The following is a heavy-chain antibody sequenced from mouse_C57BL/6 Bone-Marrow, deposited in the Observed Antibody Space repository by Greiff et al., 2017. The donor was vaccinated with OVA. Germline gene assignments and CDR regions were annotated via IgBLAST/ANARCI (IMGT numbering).Heavy chain of an antibody. V-gene: IGHV1-72*01. J-gene: IGHJ3*01. D-gene: IGHD1-1*01. Sequence: QVHVKQPGAELVKPGASVKLSCKASGYTFTSYWMHWVKQRPGRGLEWIGRIDPNSGGTKYNEKFKSKATLTVDKPSSTAYMQLSSLTSDDSAVYYCAREYYYGSSYGRFAYWGQGTLVTVSA. CDR2: IDPNSGGT. CDR3: AREYYYGSSYGRFAY. CDR1: GYTFTSYW.